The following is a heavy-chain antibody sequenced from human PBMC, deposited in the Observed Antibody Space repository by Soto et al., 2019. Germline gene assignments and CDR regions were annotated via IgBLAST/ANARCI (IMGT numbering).Heavy chain of an antibody. CDR2: INPNSGGT. CDR3: ARDGGYYDILTGYSLGRYSYYGMDV. Sequence: ASVKVSCKASGYTFTGYYMHWVRQAPGQGLEWMGWINPNSGGTNYAQKFQGWVTMTRDTSISTAYMELSRLRSDDTAVYYCARDGGYYDILTGYSLGRYSYYGMDVWGQGTTVTVSS. J-gene: IGHJ6*02. CDR1: GYTFTGYY. D-gene: IGHD3-9*01. V-gene: IGHV1-2*04.